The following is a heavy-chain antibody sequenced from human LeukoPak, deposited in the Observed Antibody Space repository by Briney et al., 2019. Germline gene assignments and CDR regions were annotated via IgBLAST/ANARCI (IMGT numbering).Heavy chain of an antibody. CDR1: GFTFSSYW. CDR3: AKKVTVWTPIDY. V-gene: IGHV3-74*01. J-gene: IGHJ4*02. CDR2: VNSDGSST. D-gene: IGHD3/OR15-3a*01. Sequence: GGSLRLSCAVSGFTFSSYWMHWVRQAPGKGLVWVPRVNSDGSSTTYADSVKGRFTISRDNAKNTLYLQMNSLRAEDTAVYYCAKKVTVWTPIDYWGQGTLVTVSS.